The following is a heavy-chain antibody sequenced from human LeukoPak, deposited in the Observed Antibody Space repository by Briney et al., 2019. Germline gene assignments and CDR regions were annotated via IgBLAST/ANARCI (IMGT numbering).Heavy chain of an antibody. CDR2: ISGSGDNT. CDR1: GFTFSSYA. D-gene: IGHD2-2*02. J-gene: IGHJ4*02. Sequence: QPGGSLRLSCAASGFTFSSYAMSWVRQAPGKGLEWVSGISGSGDNTYYADSVKGRFTISRDNAKNSLYLQMNSLRAEDTAVYYCARDGWPVVVPAAIRYLNHLDYWGQGTLVTVSS. CDR3: ARDGWPVVVPAAIRYLNHLDY. V-gene: IGHV3-23*01.